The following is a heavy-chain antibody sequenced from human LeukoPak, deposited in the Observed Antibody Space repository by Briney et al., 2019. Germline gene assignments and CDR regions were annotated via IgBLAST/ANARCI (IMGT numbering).Heavy chain of an antibody. D-gene: IGHD2-2*01. V-gene: IGHV4-61*01. CDR3: ARDSSHYYFDY. CDR2: IYYSRST. CDR1: VGPGSSASYY. Sequence: PSETLSLTCTVSVGPGSSASYYLGWILQPPGKELEWIGYIYYSRSTKYNPSLKSRVTISVDTSKNQFSLKLSSVTAADTTLYYCARDSSHYYFDYWGQGTLVTVSS. J-gene: IGHJ4*02.